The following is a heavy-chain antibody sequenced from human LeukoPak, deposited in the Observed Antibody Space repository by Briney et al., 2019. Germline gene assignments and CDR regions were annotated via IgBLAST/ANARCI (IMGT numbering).Heavy chain of an antibody. CDR1: GGTFSSNA. V-gene: IGHV1-69*13. CDR3: ARRDTAMVYGMDV. J-gene: IGHJ6*02. Sequence: EASVKVSCKASGGTFSSNAISWVRQAPGQGLEWMGGIIPIFGTANYAQKFQGRVTITADESTSTAYMELSSLRSEDTAVYYCARRDTAMVYGMDVWGQGTTVTVSS. CDR2: IIPIFGTA. D-gene: IGHD5-18*01.